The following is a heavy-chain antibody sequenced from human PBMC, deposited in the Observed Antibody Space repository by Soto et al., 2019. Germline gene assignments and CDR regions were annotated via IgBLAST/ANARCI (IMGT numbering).Heavy chain of an antibody. D-gene: IGHD3-10*01. CDR1: GGSISSYY. V-gene: IGHV4-59*01. CDR2: IYYSGST. J-gene: IGHJ6*02. CDR3: ARGQAYLWFGELLSNFHGMDV. Sequence: PSETLSLTCTVSGGSISSYYWSWIRQPPGKGLEWIGYIYYSGSTNYNPSLKSRVTISVDTSKNQFSLKLSSVTAADTAVYYCARGQAYLWFGELLSNFHGMDVWGQGTTVTVSS.